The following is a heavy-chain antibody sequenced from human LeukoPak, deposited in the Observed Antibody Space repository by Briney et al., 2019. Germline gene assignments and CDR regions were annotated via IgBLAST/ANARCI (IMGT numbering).Heavy chain of an antibody. J-gene: IGHJ6*02. D-gene: IGHD4-11*01. Sequence: GGSLRLSCAASGFTFSSYAMLCVRQAPGKGREYVSAISSNGGSTYYANSVKGRFTISRDNSKNTLYLKMGSLRAEDMAVYYCARADYNYYYYGMDVWGQGTTVTVSS. V-gene: IGHV3-64*01. CDR2: ISSNGGST. CDR1: GFTFSSYA. CDR3: ARADYNYYYYGMDV.